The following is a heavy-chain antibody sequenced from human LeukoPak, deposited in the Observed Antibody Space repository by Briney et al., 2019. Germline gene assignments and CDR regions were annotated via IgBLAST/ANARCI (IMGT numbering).Heavy chain of an antibody. D-gene: IGHD4-17*01. CDR1: GYSISSGYY. CDR3: ARDRTTVTIDY. V-gene: IGHV4-38-2*02. J-gene: IGHJ4*02. Sequence: SETLSLTCTVSGYSISSGYYWGWIRKPPGKGLEWIGSIYHSGSTYYNPSLKSRVTISVDTSKNQFSLKLSSVTAADTAVYYCARDRTTVTIDYWGQGTLVTVSS. CDR2: IYHSGST.